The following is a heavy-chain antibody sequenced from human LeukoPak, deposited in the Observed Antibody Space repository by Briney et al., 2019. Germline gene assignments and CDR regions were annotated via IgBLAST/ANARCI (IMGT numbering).Heavy chain of an antibody. D-gene: IGHD3-22*01. J-gene: IGHJ3*01. CDR2: ICSNGGST. V-gene: IGHV3-64D*09. Sequence: GGSLRLSCAASGFTFTTYAMHWVRQAPGKGLEYVSAICSNGGSTYYADSVKGRFTISRDNYKNTLYLQMTSRRAEDTAVFYCVKAYYYDSSGYGDAFDFWGQGTMVTVSS. CDR1: GFTFTTYA. CDR3: VKAYYYDSSGYGDAFDF.